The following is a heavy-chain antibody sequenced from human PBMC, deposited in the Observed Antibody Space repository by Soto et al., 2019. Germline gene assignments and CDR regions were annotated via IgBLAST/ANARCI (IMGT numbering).Heavy chain of an antibody. Sequence: PGGSLRLSCAASGFTFSSYSMNWVRQAPGKGLEWVSSISSSSSYIYYADSVKGRFTISRDNAKNSLYLQMTSLRADDTAVYYCARARGWNIVIIPAASDYWGQGTLVTVSS. D-gene: IGHD2-2*01. CDR1: GFTFSSYS. CDR3: ARARGWNIVIIPAASDY. CDR2: ISSSSSYI. J-gene: IGHJ4*02. V-gene: IGHV3-21*01.